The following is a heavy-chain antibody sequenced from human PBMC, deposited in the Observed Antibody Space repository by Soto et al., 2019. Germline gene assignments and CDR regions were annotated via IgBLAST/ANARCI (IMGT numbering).Heavy chain of an antibody. CDR3: ARWGYSSSRGKVYYYYGMDV. Sequence: GASVKVSCKASGGTFSSYSISCVRQAPGQGLEWMGGIIPIFGTANYAQKFQGRVTITADESTSTAYMELSSLRSEDTAVYYCARWGYSSSRGKVYYYYGMDVWGQGTTVTVSS. CDR2: IIPIFGTA. D-gene: IGHD6-13*01. J-gene: IGHJ6*02. CDR1: GGTFSSYS. V-gene: IGHV1-69*13.